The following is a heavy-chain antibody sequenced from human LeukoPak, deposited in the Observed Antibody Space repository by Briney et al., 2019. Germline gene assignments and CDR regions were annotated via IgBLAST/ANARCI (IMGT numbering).Heavy chain of an antibody. CDR3: ARDPNIVVVRAAPSYYYMDV. V-gene: IGHV1-46*01. CDR2: INPSGGST. Sequence: ASVTVSCKASGYTFTSYYMHWVRQAPGQGLEWMGIINPSGGSTSYAQKFQGRVTMTRDMSTSTVYMELSSLRSEDTAVYYCARDPNIVVVRAAPSYYYMDVWGKGTTVTVSS. J-gene: IGHJ6*03. CDR1: GYTFTSYY. D-gene: IGHD2-2*01.